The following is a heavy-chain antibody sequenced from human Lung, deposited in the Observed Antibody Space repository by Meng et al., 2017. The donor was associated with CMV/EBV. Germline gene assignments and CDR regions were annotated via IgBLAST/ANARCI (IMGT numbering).Heavy chain of an antibody. CDR3: ARRQQLARSLYKDYYYYYGMDV. V-gene: IGHV5-51*01. J-gene: IGHJ6*02. CDR2: IYRGDSDT. CDR1: GYSFSSYG. D-gene: IGHD6-6*01. Sequence: GESXKISCTGSGYSFSSYGMGWVRQMPGKGLEWMEIIYRGDSDTRYTPSVQGQVTISTDNSISTAYLQLSSLKASDNAMYYYARRQQLARSLYKDYYYYYGMDVXGQGXTVTVSS.